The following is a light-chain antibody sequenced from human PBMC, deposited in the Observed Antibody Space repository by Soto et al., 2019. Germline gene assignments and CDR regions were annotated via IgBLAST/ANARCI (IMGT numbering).Light chain of an antibody. CDR2: AAS. Sequence: DVEMTQSPSSVAASVGDRVTITCRASQNIGNWLAWYQQKPGKVPQLLIYAASSLQSGVPPRFSGSRSGPIFTLTISNLQPEDSATYYCQQANIFPFTFGGGTRWIS. CDR3: QQANIFPFT. V-gene: IGKV1-12*02. J-gene: IGKJ4*01. CDR1: QNIGNW.